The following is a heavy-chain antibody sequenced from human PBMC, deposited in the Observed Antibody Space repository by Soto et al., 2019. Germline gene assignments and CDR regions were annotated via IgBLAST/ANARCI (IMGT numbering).Heavy chain of an antibody. J-gene: IGHJ4*02. CDR2: ISSSGSTI. Sequence: GGSLRLSCAASGFTFSDYYMSWIRQAPGKGLEWVSYISSSGSTIYYADSVKGRFTISRDNAKNSLYLQMNSLRAEDTAVYYCARKSLYCSSTSCYVGAEDYWGQGTLVTVSS. D-gene: IGHD2-2*01. CDR1: GFTFSDYY. V-gene: IGHV3-11*01. CDR3: ARKSLYCSSTSCYVGAEDY.